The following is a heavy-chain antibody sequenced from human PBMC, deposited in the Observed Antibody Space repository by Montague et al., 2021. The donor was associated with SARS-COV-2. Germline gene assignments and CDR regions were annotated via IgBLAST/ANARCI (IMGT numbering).Heavy chain of an antibody. J-gene: IGHJ6*02. Sequence: SETLSLTCAVYGGSFSVSGYYWSWIRQPQGKGLEWIVEINHRGTTTYNPYLDSRVTMSVVTSKNQFSLNLSSVSAADTSVYYCARISRGSSGWGWYAYSGLDVWGQGTTVIVSS. V-gene: IGHV4-34*01. CDR3: ARISRGSSGWGWYAYSGLDV. D-gene: IGHD6-19*01. CDR1: GGSFSVSGYY. CDR2: INHRGTT.